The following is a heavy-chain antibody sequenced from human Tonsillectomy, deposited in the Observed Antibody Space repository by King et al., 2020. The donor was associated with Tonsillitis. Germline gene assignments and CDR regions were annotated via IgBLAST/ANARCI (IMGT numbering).Heavy chain of an antibody. CDR2: FYYSGNT. Sequence: VQLQESGPGLVKPSETLSLTCTVSDGSISSDYWSWIRQPPGKGLEWIGYFYYSGNTNYNPSLKSRVTISVDTSKNQFSLKLSSVTAADTAVYYCARGPGPIHFYYGMDVWAKGTTVTGSS. CDR1: DGSISSDY. V-gene: IGHV4-59*01. J-gene: IGHJ6*04. CDR3: ARGPGPIHFYYGMDV.